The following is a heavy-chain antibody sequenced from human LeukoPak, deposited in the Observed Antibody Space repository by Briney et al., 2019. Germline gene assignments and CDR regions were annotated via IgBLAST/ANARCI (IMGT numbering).Heavy chain of an antibody. V-gene: IGHV3-74*03. J-gene: IGHJ4*02. D-gene: IGHD2-21*01. Sequence: GWSLRLCCATSGFTCSGYWRQRVRQAPVKVRGWVSRSNSDGSRATYGDSVKGRFTISRDNAKDTLYLQMNSLRVEDTAVYYCAREGDYSPFDCWGQGTLVTVSS. CDR3: AREGDYSPFDC. CDR2: SNSDGSRA. CDR1: GFTCSGYW.